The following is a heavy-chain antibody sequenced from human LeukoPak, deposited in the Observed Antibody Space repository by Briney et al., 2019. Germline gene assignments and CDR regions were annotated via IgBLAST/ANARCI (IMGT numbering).Heavy chain of an antibody. CDR2: IYSGGST. J-gene: IGHJ4*02. D-gene: IGHD6-25*01. Sequence: GGSLRLSCAASGFTVSSNYMSWVRQAPGKGLEWVSVIYSGGSTYYADSVKGRFTISRDNSKNTLYLQMNSLRAEDTAVYYCARESSGYYFDYWGQGTLVTVSS. CDR1: GFTVSSNY. V-gene: IGHV3-53*01. CDR3: ARESSGYYFDY.